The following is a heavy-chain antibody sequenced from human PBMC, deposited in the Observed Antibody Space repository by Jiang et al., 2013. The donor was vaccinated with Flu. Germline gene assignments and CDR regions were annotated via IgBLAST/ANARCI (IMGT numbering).Heavy chain of an antibody. CDR3: ARGPLYDFWSGYYRGGIDY. D-gene: IGHD3-3*01. V-gene: IGHV4-34*01. Sequence: LLKPSETLSLTCAVYGGSFSGYYWSWIRQPPGKGLEWIGEINHSGSTNYNPSLKSRVTISVDTSKNQFSLKLSSVTAADTAVYYCARGPLYDFWSGYYRGGIDYWGQGTLVTVSS. J-gene: IGHJ4*02. CDR1: GGSFSGYY. CDR2: INHSGST.